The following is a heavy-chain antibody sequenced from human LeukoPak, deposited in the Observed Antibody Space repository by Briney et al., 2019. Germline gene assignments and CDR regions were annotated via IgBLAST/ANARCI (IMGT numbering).Heavy chain of an antibody. CDR1: GFTFSIYW. CDR3: AREYYGDPNYDY. CDR2: IKQDGSEK. Sequence: GGSLRLSCAASGFTFSIYWMSRVRQAPGKGLEWVANIKQDGSEKYYVDSVKGRFTISRDNAKNSLYLQMNSLRAEDTAVYYCAREYYGDPNYDYWGQGTLVTVSS. D-gene: IGHD4-17*01. J-gene: IGHJ4*02. V-gene: IGHV3-7*03.